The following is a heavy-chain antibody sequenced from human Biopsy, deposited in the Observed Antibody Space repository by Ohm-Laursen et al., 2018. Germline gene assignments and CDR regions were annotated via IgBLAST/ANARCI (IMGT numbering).Heavy chain of an antibody. J-gene: IGHJ2*01. V-gene: IGHV3-74*03. Sequence: SLRLSCTASGFTFSNYWMHWVRQPPGEGLVWVSRIKSDGTTMYADFVRGRFTLSRDNEKNTLDLQMNGLTVEDTAVYYCVRDGNYRLDLWGRGTLVTVSS. CDR3: VRDGNYRLDL. D-gene: IGHD1-7*01. CDR2: IKSDGTT. CDR1: GFTFSNYW.